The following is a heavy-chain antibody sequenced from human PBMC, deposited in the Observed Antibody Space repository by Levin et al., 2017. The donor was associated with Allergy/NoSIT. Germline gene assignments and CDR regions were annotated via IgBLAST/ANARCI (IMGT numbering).Heavy chain of an antibody. V-gene: IGHV3-21*01. CDR3: ARFGWEDY. D-gene: IGHD1-26*01. CDR2: ISSSSSYI. Sequence: LSLTCAASGFTFSSYSMNWVRQAPGKGLEWVSSISSSSSYIYYADSVKGRFTISRDNAKNSLYLQMNSLRAEDTAVYYCARFGWEDYWGQGTLVTVSS. CDR1: GFTFSSYS. J-gene: IGHJ4*02.